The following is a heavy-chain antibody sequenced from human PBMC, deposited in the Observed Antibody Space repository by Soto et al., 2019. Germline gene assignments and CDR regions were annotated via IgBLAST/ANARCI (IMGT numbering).Heavy chain of an antibody. CDR1: GDSVSSVGFH. V-gene: IGHV4-30-4*01. CDR3: ARYIVSSGVTWNYYYGMDV. Sequence: SETLSLTCTVSGDSVSSVGFHWAWLRRPPGKGLEWIGYIYNGGSTYYRPSLESRMHMSLDATRNHYSLRLTSVTAADTAVYYCARYIVSSGVTWNYYYGMDVWGQGTTVTVSS. CDR2: IYNGGST. J-gene: IGHJ6*02. D-gene: IGHD2-21*02.